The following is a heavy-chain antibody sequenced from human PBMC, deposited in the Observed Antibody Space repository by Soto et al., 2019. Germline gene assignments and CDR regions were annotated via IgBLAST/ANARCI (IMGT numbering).Heavy chain of an antibody. CDR2: IIPIFGTA. Sequence: ASVKVSCKASGGTFSSYAINWVRQAPGQGLEWMGGIIPIFGTANYAQKFQRRVTITADESTSTAYMELSSLRSEDTAVYYCARRNRNNWFDPWGQGTLVTVSS. CDR1: GGTFSSYA. J-gene: IGHJ5*02. V-gene: IGHV1-69*13. CDR3: ARRNRNNWFDP. D-gene: IGHD1-1*01.